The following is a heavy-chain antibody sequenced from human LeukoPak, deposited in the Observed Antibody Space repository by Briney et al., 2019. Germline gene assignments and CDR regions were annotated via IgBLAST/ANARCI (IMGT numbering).Heavy chain of an antibody. CDR2: INYDGRST. J-gene: IGHJ3*02. Sequence: PGGSLRLSCRASGFTLSSSWMQWVRQAPGKGLEWVSRINYDGRSTTYADSVKGRFTTSRDNSKNTLYLQVNSLRAEDTAVYYCARIYCGGDCLDAAPLSDAFDIWGQGTMVTVSS. CDR1: GFTLSSSW. V-gene: IGHV3-74*01. D-gene: IGHD2-21*02. CDR3: ARIYCGGDCLDAAPLSDAFDI.